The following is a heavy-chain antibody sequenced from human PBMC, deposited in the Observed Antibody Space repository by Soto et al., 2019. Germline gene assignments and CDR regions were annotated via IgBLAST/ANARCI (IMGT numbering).Heavy chain of an antibody. V-gene: IGHV3-33*01. D-gene: IGHD2-21*02. CDR2: VWYDGSNG. CDR3: AREVVTETTLGYFDF. Sequence: QVQLVESGGGVVQPGRSLRLSCAASGFIFSNFGMHWVRQAPGKGLEWVAGVWYDGSNGVSADSVKGRFTISRDNSKNTLYLQMTSLRAEDTAVYYCAREVVTETTLGYFDFWGQGALVTVSS. J-gene: IGHJ4*02. CDR1: GFIFSNFG.